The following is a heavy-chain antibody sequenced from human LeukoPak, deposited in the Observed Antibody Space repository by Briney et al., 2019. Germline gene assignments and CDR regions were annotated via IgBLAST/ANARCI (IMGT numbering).Heavy chain of an antibody. J-gene: IGHJ4*02. CDR2: IKQDGSEK. Sequence: PGGSLRLSCAASGFTFSSYWMSWVRQAPGKGLEWVASIKQDGSEKYYVDSVKGRSTISRDNAKNSLYLQMNSLRAEDTAVYYCARDSFYYDILTGTGYFDYWGQGTLVTVSS. D-gene: IGHD3-9*01. V-gene: IGHV3-7*01. CDR1: GFTFSSYW. CDR3: ARDSFYYDILTGTGYFDY.